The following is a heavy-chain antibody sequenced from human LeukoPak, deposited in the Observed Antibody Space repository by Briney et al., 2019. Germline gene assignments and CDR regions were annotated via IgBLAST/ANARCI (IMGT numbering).Heavy chain of an antibody. J-gene: IGHJ4*02. CDR3: ATLTGTTYPYYFDF. CDR2: LYHSGSP. D-gene: IGHD1-20*01. Sequence: PSETLSLTCTVSGASIRHYYWSWIRQPPGKGLEWIGNLYHSGSPNYNHSLKSRVTISIDTAKNQFSLRLRSVTAADTAVYYCATLTGTTYPYYFDFWGQAALVTVSS. V-gene: IGHV4-59*01. CDR1: GASIRHYY.